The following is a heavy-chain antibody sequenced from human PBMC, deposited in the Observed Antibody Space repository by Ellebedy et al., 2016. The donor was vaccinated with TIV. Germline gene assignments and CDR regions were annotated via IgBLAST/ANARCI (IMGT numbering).Heavy chain of an antibody. J-gene: IGHJ5*02. V-gene: IGHV3-21*01. Sequence: GESLKISCAASGFTFSSYSMNWVRQAPGKGLEWVSSISSSSSYIYYADSVKGRFTISRDNAKNSLYLQMNSLRAEDTAVYYCARDGAWDWWNYFNWFDPWGQGTLVTVSS. CDR2: ISSSSSYI. CDR3: ARDGAWDWWNYFNWFDP. D-gene: IGHD1-7*01. CDR1: GFTFSSYS.